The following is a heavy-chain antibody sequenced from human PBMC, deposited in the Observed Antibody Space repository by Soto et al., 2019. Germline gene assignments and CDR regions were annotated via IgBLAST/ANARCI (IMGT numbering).Heavy chain of an antibody. Sequence: GGSLRLSRAASGFTFSSYGMHWVRQAPGKWLEWVAVISYDGSNKYYADSVKGRFTISRDNSKNTLYLQMNSLRAEDTAVYYCAKDLEVGYYYDSSGYYPNDYWGQGTLVTVSS. V-gene: IGHV3-30*18. D-gene: IGHD3-22*01. CDR2: ISYDGSNK. CDR3: AKDLEVGYYYDSSGYYPNDY. CDR1: GFTFSSYG. J-gene: IGHJ4*02.